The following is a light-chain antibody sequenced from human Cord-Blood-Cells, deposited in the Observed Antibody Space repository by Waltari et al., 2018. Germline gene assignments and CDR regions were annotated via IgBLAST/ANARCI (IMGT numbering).Light chain of an antibody. CDR3: AAWDDSLSGPV. V-gene: IGLV1-47*01. J-gene: IGLJ3*02. Sequence: QSVLTQPPSASGTPGQRVTISCSGSSSNIGSNYVYWYQQLPGTAPKLLICRNNQRPSGVPDLFSGSKSGTSASLAISGLRSEDEADYYCAAWDDSLSGPVFGGGTKLTVL. CDR2: RNN. CDR1: SSNIGSNY.